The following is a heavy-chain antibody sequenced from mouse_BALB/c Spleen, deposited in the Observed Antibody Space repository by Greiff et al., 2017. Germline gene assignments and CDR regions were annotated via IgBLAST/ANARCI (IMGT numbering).Heavy chain of an antibody. Sequence: QVQLQQSGPGLVAPSQSLSITCTVSGFSLTSYGVHWVRQPPGKGLEWLGVIWAGGSTNYNSALMSRLSISKDNSKIQVFLKMNSLQTDDTAMYYCARGPYDYGAMDYWGQGTSVTVSS. J-gene: IGHJ4*01. CDR1: GFSLTSYG. CDR3: ARGPYDYGAMDY. CDR2: IWAGGST. V-gene: IGHV2-9*02. D-gene: IGHD2-10*02.